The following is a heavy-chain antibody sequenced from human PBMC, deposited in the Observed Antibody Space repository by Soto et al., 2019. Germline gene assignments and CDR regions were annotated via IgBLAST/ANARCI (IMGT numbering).Heavy chain of an antibody. J-gene: IGHJ5*02. Sequence: PGESLKISCKGSGYSFTTFWITWVRQMPGKGLEWMGTVDPRDSYTNYSPSFQGHVTISADKSISTAYLQWSSLKASDTAMYYCARLSLPTGYTNWFDPWGQGTLVTVSS. D-gene: IGHD3-9*01. CDR3: ARLSLPTGYTNWFDP. CDR1: GYSFTTFW. V-gene: IGHV5-10-1*01. CDR2: VDPRDSYT.